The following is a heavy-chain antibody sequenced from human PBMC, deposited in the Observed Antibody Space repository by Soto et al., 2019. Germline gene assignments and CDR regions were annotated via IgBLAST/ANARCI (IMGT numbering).Heavy chain of an antibody. Sequence: QVQLVESGGGVVQPGRSLRLSCAASGFIFDNFAIHWVRQAPGQGLEWVAYISFDATNKYYTDSVKGRFTVSRDDSRNTVFLQMNSLRPEDTAMYHCARDMKYTSDFWGQGTPVIVSS. V-gene: IGHV3-30-3*01. CDR2: ISFDATNK. D-gene: IGHD1-1*01. J-gene: IGHJ4*02. CDR1: GFIFDNFA. CDR3: ARDMKYTSDF.